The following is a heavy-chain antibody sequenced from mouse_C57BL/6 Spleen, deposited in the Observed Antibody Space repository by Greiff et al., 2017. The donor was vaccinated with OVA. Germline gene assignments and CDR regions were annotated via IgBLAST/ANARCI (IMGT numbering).Heavy chain of an antibody. J-gene: IGHJ2*01. Sequence: VQLQQPGAELVRPGSSVTLSCKASGYTFTSYWMHWVQQRPIQGLEWIGNIDPSDSETHYTQKFKDKATLTVDKSSSAAYMQISSLTSEDSAVYYCARDYYGSRDYFDYWGKGTTLTVAS. D-gene: IGHD1-1*01. CDR1: GYTFTSYW. CDR2: IDPSDSET. CDR3: ARDYYGSRDYFDY. V-gene: IGHV1-52*01.